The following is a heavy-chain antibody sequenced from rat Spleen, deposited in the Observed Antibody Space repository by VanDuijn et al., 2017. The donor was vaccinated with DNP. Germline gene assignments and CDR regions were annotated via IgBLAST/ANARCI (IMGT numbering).Heavy chain of an antibody. D-gene: IGHD3-1*01. Sequence: EVQLVESGGGLVQPGRSLKLSCAASGFTFSNYGMAWVRQTPTKGLEWVATISTSGSRAYYPDSVKGRFTLSRDNARSTLYLQMDSLRSEDTATYYCARPPLGYFDYWGQGVMVTVSS. CDR3: ARPPLGYFDY. CDR2: ISTSGSRA. CDR1: GFTFSNYG. J-gene: IGHJ2*01. V-gene: IGHV5S23*01.